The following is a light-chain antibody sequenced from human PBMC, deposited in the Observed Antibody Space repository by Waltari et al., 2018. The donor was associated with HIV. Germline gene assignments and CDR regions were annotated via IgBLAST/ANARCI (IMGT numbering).Light chain of an antibody. CDR3: YSRDSSGNSWV. V-gene: IGLV3-10*01. CDR1: ALPKSY. J-gene: IGLJ3*02. Sequence: SYELTQPPSVSVYPGQTARITCSGDALPKSYAYWYQQKSGQAPVLVIYEDSKRPSGIPERFSGSSSGTMATLTISGAQVEDEADYYCYSRDSSGNSWVFGGGTKLTVL. CDR2: EDS.